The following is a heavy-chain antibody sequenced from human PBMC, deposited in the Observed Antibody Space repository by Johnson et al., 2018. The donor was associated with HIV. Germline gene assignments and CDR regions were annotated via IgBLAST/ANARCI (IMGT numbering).Heavy chain of an antibody. CDR3: ARGERFGGTQEAFDI. Sequence: VQLVESGGGLVQPGGSLRLSCAASGFTFSSYDMHWVRQATGKGLEWVSAIGTAGDTYYPGSVKGRFTISRENAKNCLYLQMTSLRAGDTAVYYCARGERFGGTQEAFDIWGQGTMVTVSS. CDR2: IGTAGDT. D-gene: IGHD1-26*01. J-gene: IGHJ3*02. V-gene: IGHV3-13*01. CDR1: GFTFSSYD.